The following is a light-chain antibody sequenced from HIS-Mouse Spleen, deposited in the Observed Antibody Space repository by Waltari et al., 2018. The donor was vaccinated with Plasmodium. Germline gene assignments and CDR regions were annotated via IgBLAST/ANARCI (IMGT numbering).Light chain of an antibody. CDR1: QSVSSY. V-gene: IGKV3-11*01. CDR2: DAS. J-gene: IGKJ4*01. CDR3: QQRSNWPRVLT. Sequence: EIVLTQSPATLSLSPGERATLSCRDSQSVSSYLAWYQQKPGQAPRLLIDDASNRATGIPARFSGSGSGTDFTLTISSLEPEDFAVYYCQQRSNWPRVLTFGGGTKVEIK.